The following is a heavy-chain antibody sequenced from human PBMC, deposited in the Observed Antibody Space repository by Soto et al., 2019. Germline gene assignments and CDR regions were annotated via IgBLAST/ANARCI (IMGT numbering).Heavy chain of an antibody. CDR1: GGSISSSSYY. D-gene: IGHD2-15*01. Sequence: QLKLQESGPGLVKPSETLSLTCTVSGGSISSSSYYWGWIRQRPGKGLDWIGSIFYAGNTAFTPPLKSRVTIPVGTSKNQFSLKLSSVTAADTAVYYCASEGGRYCSGGSCQVDYWGQGTLVTVSS. J-gene: IGHJ4*02. V-gene: IGHV4-39*01. CDR2: IFYAGNT. CDR3: ASEGGRYCSGGSCQVDY.